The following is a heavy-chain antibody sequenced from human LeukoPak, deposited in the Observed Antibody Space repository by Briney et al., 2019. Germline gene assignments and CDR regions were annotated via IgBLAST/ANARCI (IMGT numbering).Heavy chain of an antibody. Sequence: GGSLRLSCAASGFTFSSYSMNWVRQAPGKGLEWVSSISSSSSYIYYADSVKGRFTISRDNAKNSLYLQMNSLRAEDTAVYYCARDRNFHYYDSSGTRDWGQGTLVTVSS. D-gene: IGHD3-22*01. CDR3: ARDRNFHYYDSSGTRD. CDR2: ISSSSSYI. V-gene: IGHV3-21*01. J-gene: IGHJ4*02. CDR1: GFTFSSYS.